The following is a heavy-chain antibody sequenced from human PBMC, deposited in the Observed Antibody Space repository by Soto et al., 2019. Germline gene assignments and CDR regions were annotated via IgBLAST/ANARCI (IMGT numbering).Heavy chain of an antibody. V-gene: IGHV3-23*01. Sequence: GESLKISCAASGFTFSSYAMSWVRQAPGKGLEWVSAISGSGGSTYYADSVKGRFTISRDNSKNTLYLQMNSLRAEDTAVYYCAKDPRRGFQRAAGTYYMDVWGKGTTVTVSS. CDR2: ISGSGGST. CDR1: GFTFSSYA. D-gene: IGHD6-13*01. J-gene: IGHJ6*03. CDR3: AKDPRRGFQRAAGTYYMDV.